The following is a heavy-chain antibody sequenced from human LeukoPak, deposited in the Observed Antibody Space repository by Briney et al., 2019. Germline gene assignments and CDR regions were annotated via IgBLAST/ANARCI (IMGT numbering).Heavy chain of an antibody. J-gene: IGHJ4*02. Sequence: GESLKISCQGSGYSFTSYWIGWVRQMPGKGLEWMGIIYPGDSDTRYSPSFQGQVTISADKSISTAYLQWSSLKASDTTIYYCASGSSYYYFDYWGQGTLVTVSS. CDR3: ASGSSYYYFDY. V-gene: IGHV5-51*01. D-gene: IGHD6-13*01. CDR2: IYPGDSDT. CDR1: GYSFTSYW.